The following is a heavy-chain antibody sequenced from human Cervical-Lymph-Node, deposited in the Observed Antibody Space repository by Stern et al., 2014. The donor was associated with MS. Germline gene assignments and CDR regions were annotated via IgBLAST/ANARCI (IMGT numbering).Heavy chain of an antibody. V-gene: IGHV5-51*01. CDR1: GYSFSSHW. J-gene: IGHJ3*02. CDR2: IYPGDSDT. CDR3: ARQGNYHDSHAFDI. D-gene: IGHD3-22*01. Sequence: VQLVQSGAEVKKSGESLKISCKGAGYSFSSHWIAWVRQKPGKGLEWMGIIYPGDSDTRHSPSFQGQVSISVDKSTSTAYLQWSSLTDSDTAIYYCARQGNYHDSHAFDIWGQGTMVIVYS.